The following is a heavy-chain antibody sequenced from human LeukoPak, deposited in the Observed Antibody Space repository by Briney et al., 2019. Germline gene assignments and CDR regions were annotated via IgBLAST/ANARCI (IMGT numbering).Heavy chain of an antibody. J-gene: IGHJ4*02. D-gene: IGHD6-19*01. V-gene: IGHV3-23*01. CDR2: ISGSGTSP. CDR3: AKSLRYSSGCHHFDY. Sequence: PGGSLRLSCAASGFIFNNFAMSWVRQAPGKGLEWVSGISGSGTSPYYADSEKGRFTISRDNSKNTVYLQMNSLRVEDTAVYYCAKSLRYSSGCHHFDYWGQGTLVTVSS. CDR1: GFIFNNFA.